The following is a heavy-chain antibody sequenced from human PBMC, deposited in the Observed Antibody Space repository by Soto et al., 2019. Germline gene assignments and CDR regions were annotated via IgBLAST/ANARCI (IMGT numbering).Heavy chain of an antibody. CDR1: GFTFSSYE. J-gene: IGHJ6*02. D-gene: IGHD1-26*01. V-gene: IGHV3-48*03. CDR2: ISSSGSTI. CDR3: ARESVGVEGDYYYGMDV. Sequence: HPGGSLRLSCAASGFTFSSYEMNWVRQAPGKGLEWVSYISSSGSTIYYADSVKGRFTISRDNAKNSLYLQMNSLRAEDTAVYYCARESVGVEGDYYYGMDVWGQGTTVTVSS.